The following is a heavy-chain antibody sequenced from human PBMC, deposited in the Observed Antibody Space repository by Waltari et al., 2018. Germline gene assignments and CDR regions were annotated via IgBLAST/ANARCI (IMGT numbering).Heavy chain of an antibody. CDR1: GYRFTGSY. CDR3: ATTGDLYYENSRYGLLGY. J-gene: IGHJ4*02. CDR2: IIPDSGVT. Sequence: QVQLVQSGAEVTKPGASVKVSCKASGYRFTGSYLPWPRQAPGQGLEWMGRIIPDSGVTKYAQNFQGRVTMTRDTSTNTAYMELNSLTSDDTAVYYCATTGDLYYENSRYGLLGYWGQGTRVTVSS. V-gene: IGHV1-2*06. D-gene: IGHD3-22*01.